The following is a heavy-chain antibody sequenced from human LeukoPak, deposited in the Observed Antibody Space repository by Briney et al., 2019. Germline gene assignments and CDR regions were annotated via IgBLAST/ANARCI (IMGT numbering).Heavy chain of an antibody. CDR3: VRESSGGRLSGLRDFDY. CDR1: GLTFSDYN. V-gene: IGHV3-30*04. J-gene: IGHJ4*02. CDR2: ISSDGSDK. Sequence: GVSLRLSCAASGLTFSDYNIHWVRQAPGKGLEWVALISSDGSDKYHADSVKGRFTISRGNSKDTLYLQMNSLRTEDTAVYYCVRESSGGRLSGLRDFDYWGQGTLVTVSS. D-gene: IGHD5-12*01.